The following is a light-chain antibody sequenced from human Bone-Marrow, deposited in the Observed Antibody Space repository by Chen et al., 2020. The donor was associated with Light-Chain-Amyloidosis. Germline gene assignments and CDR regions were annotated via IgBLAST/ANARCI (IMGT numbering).Light chain of an antibody. Sequence: DIVMTQSPASLAVSLGERATIHCKSSQSGLCYADNRNYLGWFQQRPGQPPKLLIYWASTRDSGGSDRCSGSGAGTDFTLTINSLQAEDVAGYYCQQYHGSPLTFGGGTKVEI. V-gene: IGKV4-1*01. J-gene: IGKJ4*01. CDR2: WAS. CDR3: QQYHGSPLT. CDR1: QSGLCYADNRNY.